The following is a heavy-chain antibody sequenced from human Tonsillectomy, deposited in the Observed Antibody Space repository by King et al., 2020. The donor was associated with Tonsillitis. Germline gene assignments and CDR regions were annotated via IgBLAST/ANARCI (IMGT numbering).Heavy chain of an antibody. V-gene: IGHV4-61*02. CDR2: IYFNGIT. CDR3: ARDYNWNYEEHYFDY. J-gene: IGHJ4*02. Sequence: VQLQESGPGLVKPSQTLSLTCSVSGGSLSSGSYYWTWIRQPAGKGLEWIGRIYFNGITKYNPSLKSRLTMSVDTSKNQFSLRLNSVTAADTAMYYCARDYNWNYEEHYFDYWGQGILVTVSS. CDR1: GGSLSSGSYY. D-gene: IGHD1-7*01.